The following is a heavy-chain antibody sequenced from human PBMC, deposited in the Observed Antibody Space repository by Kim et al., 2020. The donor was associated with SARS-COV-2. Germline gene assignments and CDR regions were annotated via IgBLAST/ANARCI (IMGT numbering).Heavy chain of an antibody. CDR1: GYTFTSYA. Sequence: ASVKVSCKASGYTFTSYAMHWVRQAPGQRLEWMGWINAGNGNTKYSQKFQGRVTITRDTSASTAYMELSSLRSEDTAVYYCARDRITMVRMGLDPWGQGTLVTVSS. CDR2: INAGNGNT. J-gene: IGHJ5*02. V-gene: IGHV1-3*01. D-gene: IGHD3-10*01. CDR3: ARDRITMVRMGLDP.